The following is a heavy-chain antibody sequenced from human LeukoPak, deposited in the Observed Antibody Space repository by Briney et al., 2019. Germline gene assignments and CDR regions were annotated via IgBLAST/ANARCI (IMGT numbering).Heavy chain of an antibody. CDR2: VYFTGST. J-gene: IGHJ5*02. CDR3: ARDSHSNSWYWFDP. Sequence: QPSETLSLTCTVSGGSISSSRYYWGWIRQPPGKGLEWIGYVYFTGSTHYSPSLKSRVTISVDTSKNQFSLKLSSVTAADTAVYYCARDSHSNSWYWFDPWGQGTLVTVSS. V-gene: IGHV4-61*05. D-gene: IGHD6-13*01. CDR1: GGSISSSRYY.